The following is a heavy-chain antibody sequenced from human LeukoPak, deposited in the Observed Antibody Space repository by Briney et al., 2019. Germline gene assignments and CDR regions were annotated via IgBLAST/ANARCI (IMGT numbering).Heavy chain of an antibody. J-gene: IGHJ4*02. D-gene: IGHD3-22*01. CDR1: GYTFTSYY. CDR2: INPSGGST. Sequence: ASVKVSCKASGYTFTSYYMHWVRQAPGQGLELMGIINPSGGSTSYAQKFQGRVTMTRDTSTSTVYMELSSLRSEDTAVYYCARAPALWYDSSGYLDYWGQGTLVTVSS. CDR3: ARAPALWYDSSGYLDY. V-gene: IGHV1-46*01.